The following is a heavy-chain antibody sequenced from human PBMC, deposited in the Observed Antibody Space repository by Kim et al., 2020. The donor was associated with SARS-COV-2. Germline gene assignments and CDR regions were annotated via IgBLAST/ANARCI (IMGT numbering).Heavy chain of an antibody. Sequence: APVKGRFTISRDDSKNTLYLQMNSLKTEDTAVYYCTTDLRFGEEYYGMDVWGQGTTVTVSS. D-gene: IGHD3-10*01. V-gene: IGHV3-15*01. J-gene: IGHJ6*02. CDR3: TTDLRFGEEYYGMDV.